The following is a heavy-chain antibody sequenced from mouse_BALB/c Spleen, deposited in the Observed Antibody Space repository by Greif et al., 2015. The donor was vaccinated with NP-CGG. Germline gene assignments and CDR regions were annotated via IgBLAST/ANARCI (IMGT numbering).Heavy chain of an antibody. Sequence: QVQLKESGAELMKPGASVKISCKATGYTFSSYWIEWVKQRPGHGLEWIGEILPGSGSTNYNEKFKGKATFTADTSSNTSYMQLSSLTSEDSAVYYCANYGNYPWYFDVWGAGTTVTVSS. V-gene: IGHV1-9*01. J-gene: IGHJ1*01. CDR3: ANYGNYPWYFDV. D-gene: IGHD2-1*01. CDR2: ILPGSGST. CDR1: GYTFSSYW.